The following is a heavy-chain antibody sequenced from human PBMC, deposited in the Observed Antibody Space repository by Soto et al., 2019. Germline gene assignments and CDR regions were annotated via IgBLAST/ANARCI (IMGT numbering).Heavy chain of an antibody. J-gene: IGHJ4*02. V-gene: IGHV4-30-2*01. Sequence: LSLTCAVSGGSISSGGYSWSWIRQPPGKGLEWIGYIYHSGSTYYNPSLKSRVTISVDRSKNQFSLKLSSVTAADTAVYYCARFDILTGSLDYWGQGTLVTVSS. CDR1: GGSISSGGYS. D-gene: IGHD3-9*01. CDR2: IYHSGST. CDR3: ARFDILTGSLDY.